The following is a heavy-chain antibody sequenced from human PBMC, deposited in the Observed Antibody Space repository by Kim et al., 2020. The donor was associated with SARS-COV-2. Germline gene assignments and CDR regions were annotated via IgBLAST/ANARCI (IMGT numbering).Heavy chain of an antibody. CDR2: ISGSGGST. CDR3: AKADSYGYYYLDY. CDR1: GFTFSSYA. V-gene: IGHV3-23*01. D-gene: IGHD5-18*01. J-gene: IGHJ4*02. Sequence: GGSLRLSCAASGFTFSSYAMSWVRQAPGKGLEWVSAISGSGGSTYYADAVKGRFTISSDNSKNKLYLQMNSLRAEDTAVYYCAKADSYGYYYLDYWGQGTLVTVSS.